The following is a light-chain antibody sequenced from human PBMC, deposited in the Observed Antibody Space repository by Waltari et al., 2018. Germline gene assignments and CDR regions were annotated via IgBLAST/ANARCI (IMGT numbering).Light chain of an antibody. CDR1: NSDVGAYNY. CDR3: SSYAHNNHFV. V-gene: IGLV2-8*01. Sequence: QSVLTQPPSATGSPGQSLPISCPGTNSDVGAYNYVSWYQQHPGNVPKLLLYEVTKRPSGVPDRFSGSKSGNTASLTVSGLQADDEADYYCSSYAHNNHFVFGTGTKVTVL. J-gene: IGLJ1*01. CDR2: EVT.